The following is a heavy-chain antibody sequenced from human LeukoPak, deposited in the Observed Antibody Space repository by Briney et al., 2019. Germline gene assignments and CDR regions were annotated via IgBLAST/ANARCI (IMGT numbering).Heavy chain of an antibody. CDR1: GFTFDAYA. CDR3: AKVRGTYSRGYYFDS. V-gene: IGHV3-9*01. D-gene: IGHD6-13*01. Sequence: GRSLRLSCAASGFTFDAYAMHWVRQAPGKGLEWLSIISWNSGYIDYADSVKGRFTISRDNAKNSLFLQMDSLRTEDTAFYYCAKVRGTYSRGYYFDSWGQGTLVTVSS. CDR2: ISWNSGYI. J-gene: IGHJ4*02.